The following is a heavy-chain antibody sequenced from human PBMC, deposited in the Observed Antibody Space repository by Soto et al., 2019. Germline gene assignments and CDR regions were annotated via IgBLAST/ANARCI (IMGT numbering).Heavy chain of an antibody. D-gene: IGHD6-19*01. V-gene: IGHV4-59*02. Sequence: QLHLQESGPGLVKPSETLSLTCSVSGGSVNSKYWSWVRQPPGQGLEWIGHVYDGATTKYNPSLKGRVTISVDTSKNQFSLRLTSVPAADTAVYFCVQTTGWPGFDFWGQGLLVIVSS. J-gene: IGHJ4*02. CDR1: GGSVNSKY. CDR2: VYDGATT. CDR3: VQTTGWPGFDF.